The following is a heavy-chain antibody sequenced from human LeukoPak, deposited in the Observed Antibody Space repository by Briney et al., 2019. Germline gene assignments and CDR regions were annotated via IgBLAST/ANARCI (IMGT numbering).Heavy chain of an antibody. CDR3: ARRLYSYGPTPFDY. D-gene: IGHD5-18*01. CDR1: GGSISSSSYY. CDR2: IYYSGST. Sequence: SETLSLTCTVSGGSISSSSYYWGWIRQPPGTGLEWIGSIYYSGSTYYNPSLKSRVTISVDTSKNQFSLKLSSVTAADTAVYYCARRLYSYGPTPFDYWGQGTLVTVSS. J-gene: IGHJ4*02. V-gene: IGHV4-39*01.